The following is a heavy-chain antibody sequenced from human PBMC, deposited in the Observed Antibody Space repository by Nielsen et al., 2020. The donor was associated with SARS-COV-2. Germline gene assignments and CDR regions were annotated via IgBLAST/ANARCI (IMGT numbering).Heavy chain of an antibody. CDR3: ARHTRSSSSFYYYYYMDV. CDR2: IYPGDSDT. Sequence: GESLKISCKGSGYSFPTYWIGWVRQMPGKGLEWMGIIYPGDSDTRYSPSFQGQVTISADKSFSTAYLQWSSLKASDTAKYYCARHTRSSSSFYYYYYMDVWGKGTTVTVSS. D-gene: IGHD6-6*01. J-gene: IGHJ6*03. CDR1: GYSFPTYW. V-gene: IGHV5-51*01.